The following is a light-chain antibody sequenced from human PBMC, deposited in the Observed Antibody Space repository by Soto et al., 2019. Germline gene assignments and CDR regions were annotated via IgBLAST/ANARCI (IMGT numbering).Light chain of an antibody. CDR1: SSNIGSNT. Sequence: QPVLTQPPSASGTPGQRVTISCSGTSSNIGSNTVSWFQQLPGTAPKLLIYSNKQRPSGVPDRFSGSKSGTSASLAISGLQSEDEADYYCAAWDDSLNGHVVFGGGTKLTVL. V-gene: IGLV1-44*01. J-gene: IGLJ2*01. CDR3: AAWDDSLNGHVV. CDR2: SNK.